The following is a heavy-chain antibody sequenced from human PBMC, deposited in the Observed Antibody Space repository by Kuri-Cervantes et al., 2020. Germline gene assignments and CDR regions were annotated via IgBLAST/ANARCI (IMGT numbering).Heavy chain of an antibody. CDR2: IHADGITT. CDR3: AKDPYYGSGSYYLPTHFDY. CDR1: GFTFSDYW. V-gene: IGHV3-74*01. D-gene: IGHD3-10*01. Sequence: GGSLRLSCAASGFTFSDYWMHWVRQAPGKGLVWVSHIHADGITTSYADSVRGRFTISRDNSKNTLYLQMNSLRAEDTAVYYCAKDPYYGSGSYYLPTHFDYWGQGTLVTVSS. J-gene: IGHJ4*02.